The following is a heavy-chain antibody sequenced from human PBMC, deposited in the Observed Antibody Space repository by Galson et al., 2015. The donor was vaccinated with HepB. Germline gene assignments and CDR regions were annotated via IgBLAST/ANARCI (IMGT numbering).Heavy chain of an antibody. J-gene: IGHJ4*02. CDR2: IYPGDSDT. V-gene: IGHV5-51*03. CDR1: RYIFTSYW. CDR3: ARRYCKGGSCYFFDS. D-gene: IGHD2-15*01. Sequence: QSGAEVKKPGESLKISCKGSRYIFTSYWIGWVRQKPGKGLEWMGTIYPGDSDTRYSPSFQGQVTISADKSITTAFLQWSSLKASDTAMYYCARRYCKGGSCYFFDSWGQGTLVTVSS.